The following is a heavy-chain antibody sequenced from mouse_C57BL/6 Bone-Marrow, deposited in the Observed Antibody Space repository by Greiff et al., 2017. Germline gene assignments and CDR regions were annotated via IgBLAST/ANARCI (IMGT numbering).Heavy chain of an antibody. Sequence: QVQLKQSGAELARPGASVKLSCKASGYTFTSYGISWVKQRPGQGLEWIGEIYPRSGNTYYNEQFKGKATLTADKSSSTAYMDLRSLTSEDSAVYFCARRATVVATRAWFAYWGQGTLVTVSA. V-gene: IGHV1-81*01. CDR2: IYPRSGNT. J-gene: IGHJ3*01. CDR1: GYTFTSYG. D-gene: IGHD1-1*01. CDR3: ARRATVVATRAWFAY.